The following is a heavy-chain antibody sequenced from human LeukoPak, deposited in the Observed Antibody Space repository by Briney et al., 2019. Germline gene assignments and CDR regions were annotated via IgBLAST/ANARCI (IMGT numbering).Heavy chain of an antibody. J-gene: IGHJ4*02. V-gene: IGHV4-34*01. Sequence: PSETLSLTCAVYGGSFSGYYWSWIRQPPGKGLEWIGGINHSGSTNYNPSLKSRVTISVDTSKNQFSLKLSSVTAADTAVYYCARGRPYYYDSSGYYFDYWGQGTLVTVSS. CDR2: INHSGST. CDR1: GGSFSGYY. CDR3: ARGRPYYYDSSGYYFDY. D-gene: IGHD3-22*01.